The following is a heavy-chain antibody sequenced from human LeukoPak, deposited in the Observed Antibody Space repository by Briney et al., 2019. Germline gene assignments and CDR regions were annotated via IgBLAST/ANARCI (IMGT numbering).Heavy chain of an antibody. CDR2: INTNTGNP. CDR3: ARAGSSGSLTWNNWFDP. Sequence: ASVKVSCKASGYTFASYAMNWVRQAPGQGLEWMGWINTNTGNPTYAQGFTGRFVFSLDTSVSTAYLQISSLKAEDTAVYYCARAGSSGSLTWNNWFDPWGQGTLVTVSS. V-gene: IGHV7-4-1*02. J-gene: IGHJ5*02. D-gene: IGHD6-19*01. CDR1: GYTFASYA.